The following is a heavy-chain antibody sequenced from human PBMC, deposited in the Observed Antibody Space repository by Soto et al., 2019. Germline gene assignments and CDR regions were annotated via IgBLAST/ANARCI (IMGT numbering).Heavy chain of an antibody. CDR2: ISYDGSNK. CDR1: GFTFSSYA. CDR3: ARCPGEYYYEGGDYYYGMDV. J-gene: IGHJ6*02. D-gene: IGHD3-22*01. Sequence: PGGSLRLSCAASGFTFSSYAMHWVRQAPGKGLEWVAVISYDGSNKYYADSVKGRFTISRDNSKNTLYLQMNSLRAEDTAVYYCARCPGEYYYEGGDYYYGMDVWGQGTTVTVSS. V-gene: IGHV3-30-3*01.